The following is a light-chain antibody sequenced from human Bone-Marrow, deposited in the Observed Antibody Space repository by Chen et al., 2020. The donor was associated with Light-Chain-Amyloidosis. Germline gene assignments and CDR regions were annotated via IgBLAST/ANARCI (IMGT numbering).Light chain of an antibody. CDR1: QTISSNY. Sequence: EIVLTQSPGTLSLSPGEGANLSCRASQTISSNYLTWYQQKFGQAPRLLIYGSSSRATGIPDRFTGSGSETDFTLTINRLEPEDFAMYYWQQYGTSPLTFGGGTKVEIK. CDR3: QQYGTSPLT. J-gene: IGKJ4*01. CDR2: GSS. V-gene: IGKV3-20*01.